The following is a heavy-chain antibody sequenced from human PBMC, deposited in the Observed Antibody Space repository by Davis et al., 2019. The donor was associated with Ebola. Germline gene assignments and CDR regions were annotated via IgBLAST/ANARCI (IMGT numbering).Heavy chain of an antibody. Sequence: GESLKISCAASGFTFSSYWMSWVRQAPGKGLEWVANIKQDGSEKYYVDSVKGRFTISRDNAKNSLYLQMNSLRAEDTAVYYCARAIVATSVGVLSLKYYYYGMDVWGQGTTVTVSS. CDR2: IKQDGSEK. D-gene: IGHD5-12*01. J-gene: IGHJ6*02. V-gene: IGHV3-7*03. CDR3: ARAIVATSVGVLSLKYYYYGMDV. CDR1: GFTFSSYW.